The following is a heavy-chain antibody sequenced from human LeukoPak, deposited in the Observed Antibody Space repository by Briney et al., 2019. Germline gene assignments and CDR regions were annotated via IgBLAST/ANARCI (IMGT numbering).Heavy chain of an antibody. CDR2: INQDGREL. Sequence: GGSLRLSCVASGFTFSENWMTWVRQAPGKGLEGVANINQDGRELYYVDSVKGRFTISRDNAKNSLHLQMSSLRAEDTAVYYCARGVYYLDYWGQGTLVTVSS. D-gene: IGHD3-3*01. J-gene: IGHJ4*02. CDR3: ARGVYYLDY. V-gene: IGHV3-7*04. CDR1: GFTFSENW.